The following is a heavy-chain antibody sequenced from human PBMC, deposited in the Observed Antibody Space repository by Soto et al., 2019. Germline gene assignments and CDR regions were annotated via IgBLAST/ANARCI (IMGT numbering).Heavy chain of an antibody. D-gene: IGHD1-26*01. CDR3: ARRWGDAFDI. J-gene: IGHJ3*02. CDR2: TYYNGNA. CDR1: GGSIDRSNYY. Sequence: SETLSLTCTVSGGSIDRSNYYWDWIRQPPGKGLEWIGTTYYNGNAYYNPSLKSRVTMSVDTSKNQFSLKLSSVTAADTAVYYCARRWGDAFDIWGQGTMVTVSS. V-gene: IGHV4-39*07.